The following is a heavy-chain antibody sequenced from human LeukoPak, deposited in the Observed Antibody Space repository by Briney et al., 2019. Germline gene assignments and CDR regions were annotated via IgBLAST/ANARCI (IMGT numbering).Heavy chain of an antibody. V-gene: IGHV3-23*01. J-gene: IGHJ4*02. CDR3: AKDTIYSYGLIPVDY. CDR2: ISGSGGST. Sequence: GGSLRLSCAASGFTFSSYAMSWVRQAPGKGLEWVSAISGSGGSTYYADSVKGRFTISRDNSKNTLYLEMNSLRAEDTAVYYCAKDTIYSYGLIPVDYWGRGTLVTVSS. CDR1: GFTFSSYA. D-gene: IGHD5-18*01.